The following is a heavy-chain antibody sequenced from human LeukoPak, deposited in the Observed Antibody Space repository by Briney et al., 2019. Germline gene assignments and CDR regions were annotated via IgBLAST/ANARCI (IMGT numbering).Heavy chain of an antibody. D-gene: IGHD4-11*01. CDR2: ISSSSSYI. CDR1: GFTFSSYS. V-gene: IGHV3-21*01. Sequence: TGGSLRLXCAASGFTFSSYSMNWVRQAPGKVLEWVSSISSSSSYIYYADSVKGRFTISRDNAKNSLYLQLNSLRAEDTAVYYCARDYGNPRHFDYWGQGTLVTVSS. J-gene: IGHJ4*02. CDR3: ARDYGNPRHFDY.